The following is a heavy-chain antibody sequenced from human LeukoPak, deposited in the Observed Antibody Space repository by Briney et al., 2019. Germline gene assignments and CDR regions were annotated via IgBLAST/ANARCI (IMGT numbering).Heavy chain of an antibody. V-gene: IGHV4-59*12. CDR2: IYYSGYT. Sequence: PSETLSLTCTVSGGSISSYYWSWIRQPPGKGLEWIGYIYYSGYTLYNPSLRSRVTISIDTSKNHFSLKVSSVTAADTAVYYCARDRGYSYGPFDYWGQGTLVTVSS. CDR3: ARDRGYSYGPFDY. D-gene: IGHD5-18*01. CDR1: GGSISSYY. J-gene: IGHJ4*02.